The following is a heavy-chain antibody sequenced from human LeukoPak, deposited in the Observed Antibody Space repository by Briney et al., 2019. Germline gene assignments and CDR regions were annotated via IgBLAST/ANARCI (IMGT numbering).Heavy chain of an antibody. Sequence: PGGSLRLSCAASGFTFTDYSMNWVRQAPGKGLEWVSSISTVSTYKRYEDSAKGRFTISRDNSKNLLYLQMSSLSAEDTAVYYCTRDGSGFYHYYYMDVWGKGTTATVSS. CDR1: GFTFTDYS. D-gene: IGHD6-25*01. CDR2: ISTVSTYK. V-gene: IGHV3-21*01. J-gene: IGHJ6*03. CDR3: TRDGSGFYHYYYMDV.